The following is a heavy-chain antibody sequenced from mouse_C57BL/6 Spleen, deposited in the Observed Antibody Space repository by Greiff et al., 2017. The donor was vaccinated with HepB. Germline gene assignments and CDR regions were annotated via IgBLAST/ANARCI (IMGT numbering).Heavy chain of an antibody. D-gene: IGHD4-1*01. CDR3: AVTGTGAMDY. CDR2: INPNNGGT. V-gene: IGHV1-26*01. Sequence: EVQLQQSGPELVKPGASVKISCKASGYTFTDYYMNWVKQSHGKSLEWIGDINPNNGGTSYNQKFKGKATLTVDKSSSTAYMELRSLTSEDSAVYYCAVTGTGAMDYWGQGTSVTVSS. J-gene: IGHJ4*01. CDR1: GYTFTDYY.